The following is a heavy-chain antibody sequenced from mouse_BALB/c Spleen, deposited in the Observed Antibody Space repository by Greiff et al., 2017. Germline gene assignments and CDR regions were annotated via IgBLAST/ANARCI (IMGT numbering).Heavy chain of an antibody. V-gene: IGHV5-9-1*01. D-gene: IGHD2-12*01. Sequence: EVMLVESGGGLVKPGGSLKLSCAASGFTFSSYAMSWVRQTPEKRLEWVATISSGGSYTYYPDSVKGRFTISRDNAKNTLYLQMSSLRSEDTAMYYCARVGYYRSSLDYWGQGTTLTVSS. J-gene: IGHJ2*01. CDR1: GFTFSSYA. CDR3: ARVGYYRSSLDY. CDR2: ISSGGSYT.